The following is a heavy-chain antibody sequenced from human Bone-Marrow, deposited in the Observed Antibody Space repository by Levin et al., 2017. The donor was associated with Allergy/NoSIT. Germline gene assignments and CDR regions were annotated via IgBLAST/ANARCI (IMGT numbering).Heavy chain of an antibody. CDR1: GFTLSTNY. CDR2: IYTAGAT. CDR3: ARDWPFGSGPYDAFDI. J-gene: IGHJ3*02. D-gene: IGHD3-10*01. V-gene: IGHV3-53*01. Sequence: GGSLRLSCTASGFTLSTNYMSWVRQAPGKGLEWVSLIYTAGATYYADSVKGRFTISRDNSKNTLFLQLNSLSADDTAVYFCARDWPFGSGPYDAFDIWGPGTMVTVSS.